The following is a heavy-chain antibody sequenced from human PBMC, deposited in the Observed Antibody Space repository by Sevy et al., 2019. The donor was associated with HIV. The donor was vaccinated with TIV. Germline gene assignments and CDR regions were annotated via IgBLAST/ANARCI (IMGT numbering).Heavy chain of an antibody. CDR2: IYSGGST. CDR1: GFTVSSNY. J-gene: IGHJ6*02. Sequence: GGSLRLSCAASGFTVSSNYMSWVRQAPGKGLEWVSVIYSGGSTYYADSVKGRFTISRDNSKNTLYLQMNSLRAEDTAVYYCARKPLRAGNYYYGMDVWGQGTTVTVSS. D-gene: IGHD6-13*01. CDR3: ARKPLRAGNYYYGMDV. V-gene: IGHV3-53*01.